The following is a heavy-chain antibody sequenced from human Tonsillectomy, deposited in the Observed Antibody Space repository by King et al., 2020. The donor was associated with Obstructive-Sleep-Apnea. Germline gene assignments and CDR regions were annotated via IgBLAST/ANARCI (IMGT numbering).Heavy chain of an antibody. CDR2: ISSDSSIT. J-gene: IGHJ6*02. D-gene: IGHD3-10*01. CDR3: ARNYISETYYYYYGMDV. Sequence: VQLVESGGGLVQPGGSLRLSCGASGFTFSTYSMNWVRQAPGKGLEWISYISSDSSITYYAESAKGRFTISRDNAKNSLYLQMNSLRAEDTAMYYFARNYISETYYYYYGMDVWGQGTTVTVSS. CDR1: GFTFSTYS. V-gene: IGHV3-48*04.